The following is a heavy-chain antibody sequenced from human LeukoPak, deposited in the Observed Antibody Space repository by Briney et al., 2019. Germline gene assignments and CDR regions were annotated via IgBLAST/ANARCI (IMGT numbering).Heavy chain of an antibody. CDR2: IYYSGST. CDR3: ARVAPLYYDFWSGYYTGITQYYFDY. Sequence: SQTLSPTCTVSGGSISSGDYYWSWIRQPPGKGLEWIGYIYYSGSTYYNPSLKSRVTISVDTSKNQFSLKLSSVTAADTAVYYCARVAPLYYDFWSGYYTGITQYYFDYWGQGTLVTVSS. V-gene: IGHV4-30-4*01. CDR1: GGSISSGDYY. D-gene: IGHD3-3*01. J-gene: IGHJ4*02.